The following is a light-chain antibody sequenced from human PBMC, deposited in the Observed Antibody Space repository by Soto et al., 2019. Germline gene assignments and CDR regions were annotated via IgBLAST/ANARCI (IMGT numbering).Light chain of an antibody. CDR1: QSFGSTK. Sequence: XSPXXXSLPPXXXPTXSCRASQSFGSTKLAWFQQKPGQAPRLLIYGASTRATGIPARISGSGSGTEFTLTITSLQSEDFAVYYCQQYNKWRTFGQGTKVDIK. V-gene: IGKV3-15*01. J-gene: IGKJ1*01. CDR3: QQYNKWRT. CDR2: GAS.